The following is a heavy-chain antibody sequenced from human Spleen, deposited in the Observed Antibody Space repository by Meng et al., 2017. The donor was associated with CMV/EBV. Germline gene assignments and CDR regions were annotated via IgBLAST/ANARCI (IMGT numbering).Heavy chain of an antibody. J-gene: IGHJ6*02. Sequence: SETLSLTCTVSGYSISSGYYWGWIRQPPGKGLEWIGYIYYSGSTNYNPSLKSRVTISVDTSKNQFSLKLSSVTASDTAVYYCSSGGDYYVFWSGHSRHYYGMDVWGQGTTVTVSS. CDR1: GYSISSGYY. CDR3: SSGGDYYVFWSGHSRHYYGMDV. V-gene: IGHV4-61*01. D-gene: IGHD3-3*01. CDR2: IYYSGST.